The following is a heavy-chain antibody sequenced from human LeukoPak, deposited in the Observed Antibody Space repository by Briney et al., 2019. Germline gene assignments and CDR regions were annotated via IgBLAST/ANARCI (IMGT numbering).Heavy chain of an antibody. V-gene: IGHV4-39*07. CDR1: GGSISSSSYY. J-gene: IGHJ3*02. CDR3: ARERGSSSAFDI. D-gene: IGHD6-6*01. CDR2: IYYSGST. Sequence: SETLSLTCTVSGGSISSSSYYWGWIRQPPGKGLEWIGSIYYSGSTYYNPSLKSRVTISVDTSKNQFSLKLSSVTAADTAVYYCARERGSSSAFDIWGQGTVVTVSS.